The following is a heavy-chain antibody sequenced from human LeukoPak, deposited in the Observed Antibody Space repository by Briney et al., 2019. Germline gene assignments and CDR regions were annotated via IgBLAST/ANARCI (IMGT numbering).Heavy chain of an antibody. J-gene: IGHJ4*02. Sequence: GESLKISCKGSGYSFISYWIGWVRQMPGKGLEWMGIIYPGDSDTRYSPSFQGQVTISADKSISTAYLQWSSLKASDTAMYYCARQYYDFWSGYYPFDYWGQGTLVTVSS. D-gene: IGHD3-3*01. V-gene: IGHV5-51*01. CDR3: ARQYYDFWSGYYPFDY. CDR1: GYSFISYW. CDR2: IYPGDSDT.